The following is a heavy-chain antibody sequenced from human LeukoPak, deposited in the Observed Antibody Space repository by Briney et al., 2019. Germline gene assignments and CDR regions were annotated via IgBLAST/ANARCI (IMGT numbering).Heavy chain of an antibody. CDR1: GGSISSYY. D-gene: IGHD3-10*01. CDR2: IYYSGST. Sequence: SETLSLTCTVSGGSISSYYWSWIRQPPGKGLEWIGYIYYSGSTNYNPSLKSRVAISVDTSKNQFSLKLSSVTAADTAVYYCARLGSGSYYLGLDYWGQGTLVTVSS. V-gene: IGHV4-59*08. CDR3: ARLGSGSYYLGLDY. J-gene: IGHJ4*02.